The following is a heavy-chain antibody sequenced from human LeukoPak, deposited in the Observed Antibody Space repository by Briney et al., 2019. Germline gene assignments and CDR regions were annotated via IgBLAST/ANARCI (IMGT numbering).Heavy chain of an antibody. Sequence: GASVRVSCKASGGTFSSYTISWVRQAPGQGLEWMGGIIPIFGTPHYAQTFQGRVTITADESTSTAYMELSSLRSEDTAVYYCARDEQDSSSWYARWFDPWGQGTLVTVS. D-gene: IGHD6-13*01. CDR3: ARDEQDSSSWYARWFDP. J-gene: IGHJ5*02. CDR2: IIPIFGTP. CDR1: GGTFSSYT. V-gene: IGHV1-69*13.